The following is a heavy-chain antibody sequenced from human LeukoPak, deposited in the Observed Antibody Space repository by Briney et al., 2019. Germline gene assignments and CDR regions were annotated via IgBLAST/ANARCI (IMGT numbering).Heavy chain of an antibody. CDR3: ARGPYGDYLSWFDP. D-gene: IGHD4-17*01. Sequence: SETLSLTCAVYGWSFSGYYWSWLRQPPGKGLEWLGEINHSGSTNYNPSLKSRVTISGDTSKNQFSLKLSSVAAADMALYYWARGPYGDYLSWFDPWGQGTLVTVSS. CDR1: GWSFSGYY. V-gene: IGHV4-34*01. CDR2: INHSGST. J-gene: IGHJ5*02.